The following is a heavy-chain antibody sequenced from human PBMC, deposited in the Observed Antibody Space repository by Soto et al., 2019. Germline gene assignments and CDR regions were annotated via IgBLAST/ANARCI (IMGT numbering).Heavy chain of an antibody. Sequence: SETLSLTCFVSGYFIGSGVYYWSWIRHHPGKGLEWIGSFYSSGSIIYNPSLRSRVSISGDMSTNQFSMSLTSVTAADTARYYCARMYSSGSGWFHPWGQGTLVTVSS. CDR3: ARMYSSGSGWFHP. V-gene: IGHV4-31*02. CDR1: GYFIGSGVYY. J-gene: IGHJ5*02. D-gene: IGHD6-19*01. CDR2: FYSSGSI.